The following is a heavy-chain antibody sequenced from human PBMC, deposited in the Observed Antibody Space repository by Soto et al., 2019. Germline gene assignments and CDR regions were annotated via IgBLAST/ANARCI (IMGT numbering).Heavy chain of an antibody. CDR1: GYSFTSYW. V-gene: IGHV5-51*01. CDR3: ARVYCSGGSCYSVDY. J-gene: IGHJ4*02. CDR2: IYPGDSNT. D-gene: IGHD2-15*01. Sequence: GESLKLSCKGSGYSFTSYWIGWVRQMPGKGLEWMGIIYPGDSNTRYSPSFQGQVTISADKSISTAYLQWSSLRSEDTAVYYCARVYCSGGSCYSVDYWGQGTLVTVSS.